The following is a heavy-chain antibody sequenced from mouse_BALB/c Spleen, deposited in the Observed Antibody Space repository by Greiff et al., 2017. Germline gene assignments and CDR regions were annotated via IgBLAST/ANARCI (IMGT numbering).Heavy chain of an antibody. J-gene: IGHJ4*01. CDR3: TRDRANWDTYAMDY. V-gene: IGHV5-6-4*01. D-gene: IGHD4-1*01. CDR1: GFTFSSYT. CDR2: ISSGGSYT. Sequence: EVKLMESGGGLVKPGGSLKLSCAASGFTFSSYTMSWVRQTPEKRLEWVATISSGGSYTYYPDSVKGRFTISRDNAKNTLYLQMSSLKSEDTAMYYCTRDRANWDTYAMDYWGQGTSVTVSS.